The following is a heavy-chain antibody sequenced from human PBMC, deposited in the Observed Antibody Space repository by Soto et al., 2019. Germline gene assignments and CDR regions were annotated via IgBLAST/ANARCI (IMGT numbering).Heavy chain of an antibody. D-gene: IGHD2-15*01. CDR2: IYHSETT. CDR1: GSSISSGGYS. V-gene: IGHV4-30-2*01. CDR3: AREGCSGGSCFYDY. J-gene: IGHJ4*01. Sequence: SEVLALPCAFSGSSISSGGYSWSWIRQPPGKGLEWIGYIYHSETTSYNPSLKSRVTISVDKSTNQFSLKLSSVTAADTAVYYCAREGCSGGSCFYDYWGHGILVTVSS.